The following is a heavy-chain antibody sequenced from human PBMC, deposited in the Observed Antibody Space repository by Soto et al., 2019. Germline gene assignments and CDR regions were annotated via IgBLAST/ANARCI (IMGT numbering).Heavy chain of an antibody. J-gene: IGHJ4*02. V-gene: IGHV3-23*01. CDR3: AKGDSSSWYSFDY. D-gene: IGHD6-13*01. CDR2: IGGSGGDT. Sequence: VQLLESGGGLVQPGGSLRLSCAASGFTFSSYVMNWVRQAPGKGLEWVSVIGGSGGDTHYADSVRGRFTISRDNSKNTLYLQMNSLRAEDTAVYYCAKGDSSSWYSFDYWGQGTLVTVSS. CDR1: GFTFSSYV.